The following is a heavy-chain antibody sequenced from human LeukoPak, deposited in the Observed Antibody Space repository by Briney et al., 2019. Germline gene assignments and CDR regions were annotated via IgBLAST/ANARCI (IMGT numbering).Heavy chain of an antibody. J-gene: IGHJ4*02. CDR3: ARGAAYYGSGHFYSYFDY. D-gene: IGHD3-10*01. V-gene: IGHV1-8*01. CDR1: GYTFTNND. Sequence: ASVKVSCKASGYTFTNNDINWVRQASGQGLEWMGWMTPNNDNTGYAQKFQGRITMTRDASIGTAYLELSSLGSEDTAVYYCARGAAYYGSGHFYSYFDYWGQGILVTVSS. CDR2: MTPNNDNT.